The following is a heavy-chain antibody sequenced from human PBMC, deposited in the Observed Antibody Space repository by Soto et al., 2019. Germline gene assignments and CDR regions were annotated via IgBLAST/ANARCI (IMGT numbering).Heavy chain of an antibody. CDR3: LRDQRHWNEFADQ. D-gene: IGHD1-1*01. CDR2: ISQDGTIA. V-gene: IGHV3-74*01. CDR1: GFAFGSYW. J-gene: IGHJ4*02. Sequence: EVQLVESGGGLVQPGGSLRLSCAASGFAFGSYWMHWVRQAPGKGLVWVSRISQDGTIATQADSVKGRFTISRDNAKNTLYLQMNSLRAYDTAVYYCLRDQRHWNEFADQWGQGTLVTVSS.